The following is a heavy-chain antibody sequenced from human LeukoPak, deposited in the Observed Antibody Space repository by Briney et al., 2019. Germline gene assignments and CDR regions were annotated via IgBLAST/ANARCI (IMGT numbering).Heavy chain of an antibody. Sequence: GGSLRLSCAASGFTFSGYWMSWVRQAPGKGLEWVANIKQDGSEKYYVDSVKGRFTISRDNAKNSLYLQMNSLRAEDTAVYYCARVGWLRDFDYWGQGTLVTVSS. J-gene: IGHJ4*02. D-gene: IGHD5-12*01. V-gene: IGHV3-7*01. CDR3: ARVGWLRDFDY. CDR2: IKQDGSEK. CDR1: GFTFSGYW.